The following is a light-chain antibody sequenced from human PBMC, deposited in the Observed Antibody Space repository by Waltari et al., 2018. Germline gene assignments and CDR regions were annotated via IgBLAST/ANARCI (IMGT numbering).Light chain of an antibody. V-gene: IGLV2-14*03. CDR2: DVG. J-gene: IGLJ3*02. Sequence: QSALTQPASVSGSPGQSITISCTGTSSDVGGYNYVSWYHQHTGKAPKVMIYDVGNRRSGCSNRFSGSKYGNTASLTISGLQAEDEADYYCSTYTSTNTWVFGGGTRLTVL. CDR1: SSDVGGYNY. CDR3: STYTSTNTWV.